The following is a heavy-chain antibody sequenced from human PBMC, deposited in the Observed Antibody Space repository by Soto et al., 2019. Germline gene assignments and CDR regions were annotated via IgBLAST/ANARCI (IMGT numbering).Heavy chain of an antibody. Sequence: ASVKVSCKASGYTFTGHYIHWVRQAPGQGPEWMGEIGPASGDTRYAQKLQGRVTMTRDTSITTVYMELNNLSPDDTAVYYCGRGRSGQLVVFYWGQGTPVTVSS. J-gene: IGHJ4*02. CDR3: GRGRSGQLVVFY. V-gene: IGHV1-2*02. CDR2: IGPASGDT. CDR1: GYTFTGHY. D-gene: IGHD3-10*01.